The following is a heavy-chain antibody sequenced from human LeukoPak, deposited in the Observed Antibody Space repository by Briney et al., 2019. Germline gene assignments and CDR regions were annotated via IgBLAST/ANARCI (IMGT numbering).Heavy chain of an antibody. CDR1: GFTFASHA. D-gene: IGHD2-2*01. CDR3: VACASASCYGDRFDP. J-gene: IGHJ5*02. CDR2: ISATDGST. V-gene: IGHV3-23*01. Sequence: GGSLRLSCAASGFTFASHAMTWVRQAPGKGLEWVSSISATDGSTYYADSVRGRFTISRDNSKNTLFLQMNSLGAEDTALNYCVACASASCYGDRFDPWGQGTLVTVSS.